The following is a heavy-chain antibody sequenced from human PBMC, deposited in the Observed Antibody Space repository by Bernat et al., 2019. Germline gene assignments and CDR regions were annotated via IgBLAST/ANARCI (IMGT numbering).Heavy chain of an antibody. CDR2: ITSKTDGGTE. J-gene: IGHJ4*02. V-gene: IGHV3-15*01. Sequence: EVQLVESGGGLVKPGGSLRLSCAASGFPFKNTWMTWVRQASGKGQERVGRITSKTDGGTEDYAEPVKGRFPIARDDSETKLFLQMNSLRDEDTAVYYCATAGDIEAGVAAAGRHWGQGTLVTVSS. D-gene: IGHD2-15*01. CDR3: ATAGDIEAGVAAAGRH. CDR1: GFPFKNTW.